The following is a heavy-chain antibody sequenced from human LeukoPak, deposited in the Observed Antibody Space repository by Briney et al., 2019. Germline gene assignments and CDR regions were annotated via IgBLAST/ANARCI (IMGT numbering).Heavy chain of an antibody. J-gene: IGHJ4*02. V-gene: IGHV1-46*01. CDR1: GYTFTSYF. CDR2: INPSITSA. Sequence: GASVKVSCKASGYTFTSYFIHWVRQAPGQGLEWMGIINPSITSASYSQKFKGRVTMTRDTSTSTVYMELSGLRSDDTAVYYCARTDYGDYGSPYYFGYWGQGTLVTVSS. CDR3: ARTDYGDYGSPYYFGY. D-gene: IGHD4-17*01.